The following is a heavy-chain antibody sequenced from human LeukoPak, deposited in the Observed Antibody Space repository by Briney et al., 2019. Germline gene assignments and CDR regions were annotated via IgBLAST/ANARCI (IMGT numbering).Heavy chain of an antibody. CDR3: ASMYSSGWYDDY. Sequence: ASVKVSCKACGYTFTGYYMHWVRQAPGQGLEWMGWINPNSGGTNYAQKFQGRVTMTRDTSISTAYMELSRLRSDDTAVYYCASMYSSGWYDDYWGQGTLVTVSS. CDR2: INPNSGGT. CDR1: GYTFTGYY. D-gene: IGHD6-19*01. V-gene: IGHV1-2*02. J-gene: IGHJ4*02.